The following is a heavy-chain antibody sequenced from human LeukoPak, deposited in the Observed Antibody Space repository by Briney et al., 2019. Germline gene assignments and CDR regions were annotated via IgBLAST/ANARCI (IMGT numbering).Heavy chain of an antibody. CDR1: GYSFTSYW. Sequence: GESLKISCKGSGYSFTSYWIGWVRQMPGRGREWMGIIYPGDSDTRYSPSFQGQVTISADKSISTAYLQWSSLKASDTAMYYCARHHRHSCARNDVFDIWGQGTMVTVSS. CDR2: IYPGDSDT. J-gene: IGHJ3*02. V-gene: IGHV5-51*01. D-gene: IGHD2-2*01. CDR3: ARHHRHSCARNDVFDI.